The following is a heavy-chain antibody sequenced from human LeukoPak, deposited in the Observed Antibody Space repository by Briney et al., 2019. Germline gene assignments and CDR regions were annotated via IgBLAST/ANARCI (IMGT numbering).Heavy chain of an antibody. CDR1: GYTFTSYY. D-gene: IGHD6-13*01. V-gene: IGHV1-46*01. J-gene: IGHJ6*02. CDR3: ARENGGSWYAWLNYYYGMDV. Sequence: GASVKVSCKASGYTFTSYYMHWVRQAPGQGLEWMGIINPSGGSTSYAQKFQGRVTMTRDTSTSTVYMELSSLRSEDTAVYYCARENGGSWYAWLNYYYGMDVWGQGTTVTVSS. CDR2: INPSGGST.